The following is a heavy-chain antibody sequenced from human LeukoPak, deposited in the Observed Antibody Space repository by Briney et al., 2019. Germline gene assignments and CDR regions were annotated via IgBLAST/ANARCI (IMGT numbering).Heavy chain of an antibody. J-gene: IGHJ5*02. Sequence: PGGSLRLSCAASGFTFSSYGMHWVSQAPGKGLEWVAVIWYDGSNKYYADSVKGRFTISRDNSKNTLYLQMNSLRAEDTAVYYCAKDRYSSGVNWFDPWGQGTLITVSS. D-gene: IGHD6-19*01. CDR2: IWYDGSNK. CDR1: GFTFSSYG. CDR3: AKDRYSSGVNWFDP. V-gene: IGHV3-33*06.